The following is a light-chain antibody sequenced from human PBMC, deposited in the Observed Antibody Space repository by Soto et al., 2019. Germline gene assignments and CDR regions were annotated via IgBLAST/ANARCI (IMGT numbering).Light chain of an antibody. J-gene: IGKJ1*01. V-gene: IGKV1-5*03. CDR2: KAS. CDR3: QQYNSYPT. Sequence: DIQMTQSPSTLSASVGDRVTITCRASQSISSWLAWYQQIPGRAPKLLIYKASGLQSGVPSRFSGSGSGTEFTLTISSLQPDDFATYYCQQYNSYPTFGQGTKVDIK. CDR1: QSISSW.